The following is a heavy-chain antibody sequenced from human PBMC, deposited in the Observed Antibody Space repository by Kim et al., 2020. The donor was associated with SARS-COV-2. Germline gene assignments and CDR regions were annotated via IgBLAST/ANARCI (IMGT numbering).Heavy chain of an antibody. V-gene: IGHV4-59*13. CDR1: GGSISSYY. J-gene: IGHJ6*02. D-gene: IGHD6-13*01. CDR3: ARDAYSSSWYYHGMDV. Sequence: SETLSLTCTFSGGSISSYYWSWIRQPPGKGLEWIGYIYYSGSTNYNPSLKSRVTISVDTSKNQFSLKLSSVTAADTAVYYCARDAYSSSWYYHGMDVWGQGTTVTVSS. CDR2: IYYSGST.